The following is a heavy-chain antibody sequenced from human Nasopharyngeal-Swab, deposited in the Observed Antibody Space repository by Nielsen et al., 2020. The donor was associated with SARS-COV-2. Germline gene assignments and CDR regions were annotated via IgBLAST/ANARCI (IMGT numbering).Heavy chain of an antibody. Sequence: GESLKISCAASGFTFSDYYMSWIRQAPGKGLEWISYISGSGTYTNFADSVKSRFSISRDNTKNSVHLQMNSLTAEDTAVYYCARDGSQADILTRASHWGQGAQVTVST. D-gene: IGHD3-9*01. CDR3: ARDGSQADILTRASH. V-gene: IGHV3-11*06. J-gene: IGHJ4*02. CDR1: GFTFSDYY. CDR2: ISGSGTYT.